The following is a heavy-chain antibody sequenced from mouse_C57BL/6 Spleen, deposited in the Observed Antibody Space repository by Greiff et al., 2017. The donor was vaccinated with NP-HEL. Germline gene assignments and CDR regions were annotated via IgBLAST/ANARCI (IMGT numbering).Heavy chain of an antibody. D-gene: IGHD4-1*01. Sequence: QVQLQQSGAELARPGASVKMSCKASGYTFTSYTMHWVKQRPGQGLEWIGYINPSSGYTKYNQKFKDKATLTADKSSSTAYMQLSSLTSEDSAVXYCAVTGTFDYWGQGTTLTVSS. CDR3: AVTGTFDY. CDR2: INPSSGYT. J-gene: IGHJ2*01. V-gene: IGHV1-4*01. CDR1: GYTFTSYT.